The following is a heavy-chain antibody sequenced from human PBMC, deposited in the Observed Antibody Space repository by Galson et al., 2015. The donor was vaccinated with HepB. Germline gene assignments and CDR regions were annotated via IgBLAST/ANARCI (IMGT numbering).Heavy chain of an antibody. D-gene: IGHD3-10*01. J-gene: IGHJ5*02. CDR3: ARSGAHYYGSGSWRWFDP. CDR2: ISAFKSSV. V-gene: IGHV1-18*04. Sequence: SVKVSCKASGYTFTNYGISWLRQAPGQGPEWLGWISAFKSSVKYADQFKGRVTLTIDTSTSTAYMELRSLRSDDTAVYYCARSGAHYYGSGSWRWFDPWGQGTLVTVSS. CDR1: GYTFTNYG.